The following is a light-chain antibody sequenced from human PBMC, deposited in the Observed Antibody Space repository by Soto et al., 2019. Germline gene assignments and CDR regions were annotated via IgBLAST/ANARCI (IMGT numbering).Light chain of an antibody. Sequence: DIQMTQSPSSLSASVGDRVSITCRASQSISSYLNWYQQKPGKAPKLLIHAASSLQSGVPSRFSGGGSGTDFTLTISSLQPEDFATYYCQQSYSTPLSFGPGTTADIK. V-gene: IGKV1-39*01. CDR3: QQSYSTPLS. CDR1: QSISSY. CDR2: AAS. J-gene: IGKJ3*01.